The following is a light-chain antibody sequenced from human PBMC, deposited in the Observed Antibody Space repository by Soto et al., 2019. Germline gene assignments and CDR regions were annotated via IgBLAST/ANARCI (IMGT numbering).Light chain of an antibody. J-gene: IGKJ5*01. CDR2: DAS. CDR1: QSVSSY. CDR3: QQRSNWLSIT. Sequence: IVLTQSPATLSLSPGDRATLSCRASQSVSSYLAWYQQKPGQAPRLFIYDASNRATGIPARFSGSGSRTDFTLTISSLEPEDFAVYYCQQRSNWLSITFGQGTRLEIK. V-gene: IGKV3-11*01.